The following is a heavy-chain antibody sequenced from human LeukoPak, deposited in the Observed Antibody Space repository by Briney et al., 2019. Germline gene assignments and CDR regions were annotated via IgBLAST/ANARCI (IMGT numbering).Heavy chain of an antibody. D-gene: IGHD4-17*01. Sequence: GRSLRLSCAASGFTFSSYTMHWVRQAPGEGPEWVAVISYDGSNKYYADSVKGRFTISRDNSKNTLYLQMNSLRVEDTAVYYCARDDGYGDAYFDYWGQGTLVTVSS. CDR3: ARDDGYGDAYFDY. CDR1: GFTFSSYT. J-gene: IGHJ4*02. CDR2: ISYDGSNK. V-gene: IGHV3-30*04.